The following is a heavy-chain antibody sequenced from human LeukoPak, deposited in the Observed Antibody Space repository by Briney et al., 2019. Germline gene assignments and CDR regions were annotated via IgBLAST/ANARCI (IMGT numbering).Heavy chain of an antibody. CDR1: GGTFSSYA. J-gene: IGHJ2*01. CDR2: IIPILGIA. Sequence: SVKVSCKASGGTFSSYAISWVRQAPGQGLEWMGRIIPILGIANYAQKFQGRVTITADKSTSTAYMELSSLRSEDTAVYYCARDADIVVVPADYWYFDLWGRGTLVTVSS. V-gene: IGHV1-69*04. D-gene: IGHD2-2*01. CDR3: ARDADIVVVPADYWYFDL.